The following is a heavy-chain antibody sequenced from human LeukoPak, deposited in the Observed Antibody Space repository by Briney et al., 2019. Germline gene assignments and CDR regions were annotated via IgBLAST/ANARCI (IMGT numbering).Heavy chain of an antibody. Sequence: PSETLSLTCTVSGGSISSSSYYWGWIRQPPGKGLEWIGEINHSGSTNYNPSLKSRVTISVDTSKNQFSLKLSSVTAADTAVYYCARAGRYSGYVLYYYYYMDVWGKGTTVTVSS. V-gene: IGHV4-39*07. CDR3: ARAGRYSGYVLYYYYYMDV. CDR2: INHSGST. J-gene: IGHJ6*03. CDR1: GGSISSSSYY. D-gene: IGHD5-12*01.